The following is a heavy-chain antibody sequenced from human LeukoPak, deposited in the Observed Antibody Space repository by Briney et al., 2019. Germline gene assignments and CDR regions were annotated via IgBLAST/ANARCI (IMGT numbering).Heavy chain of an antibody. V-gene: IGHV2-70*11. CDR2: IDWDDDK. Sequence: QTLSLTCTVSGGSISSGDYYWSWIRQPPGKALEWLARIDWDDDKYYSTSLKTRLTISKDTSKNQVVLTMTNMDPVDTATYYCARHPKSDYCDYWGQGTLVTVSS. CDR3: ARHPKSDYCDY. J-gene: IGHJ4*02. CDR1: GGSISSGDYY.